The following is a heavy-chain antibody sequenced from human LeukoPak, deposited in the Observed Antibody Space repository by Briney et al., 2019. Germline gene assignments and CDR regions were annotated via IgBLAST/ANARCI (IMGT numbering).Heavy chain of an antibody. CDR2: IKQDGSEK. D-gene: IGHD1-7*01. Sequence: GGSLRLSCAASRFTFSRYWMSWVRQAPGKGLEWVANIKQDGSEKYYVDSVKGRFTISRDNAKNSLFLQMNSLRAEDTAVYYCAKNWNYVNDAFDIWGQGTMVTVSS. V-gene: IGHV3-7*03. CDR3: AKNWNYVNDAFDI. J-gene: IGHJ3*02. CDR1: RFTFSRYW.